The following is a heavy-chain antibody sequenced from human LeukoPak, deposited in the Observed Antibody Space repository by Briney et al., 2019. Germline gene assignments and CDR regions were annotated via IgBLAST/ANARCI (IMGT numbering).Heavy chain of an antibody. J-gene: IGHJ4*02. Sequence: GGSLRLSCATSGFTFSTAWMRWVRQAPGKGLEWVGRIKSKIDGERRDYAAPVEGRFSISRDDSNNMVYLQMDSLKTEDTAIYYCSTDYLSGLRPLPFDYWGQGTQVIVSS. CDR1: GFTFSTAW. V-gene: IGHV3-15*01. CDR3: STDYLSGLRPLPFDY. CDR2: IKSKIDGERR. D-gene: IGHD3-10*01.